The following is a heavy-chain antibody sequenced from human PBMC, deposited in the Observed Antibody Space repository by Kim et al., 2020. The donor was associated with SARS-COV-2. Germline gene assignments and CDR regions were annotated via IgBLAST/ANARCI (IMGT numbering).Heavy chain of an antibody. CDR3: ARGPFSIAARPENYYYYGIDV. Sequence: SVKVSCKASGGTFSSYAISWVRQAPGQGLEWMGGIIPIFGTANYAQKFQGRVTITADESTSTAYMELSSLRSEDTAVYYCARGPFSIAARPENYYYYGIDVWGQGTTVTVS. CDR1: GGTFSSYA. D-gene: IGHD6-6*01. J-gene: IGHJ6*02. V-gene: IGHV1-69*13. CDR2: IIPIFGTA.